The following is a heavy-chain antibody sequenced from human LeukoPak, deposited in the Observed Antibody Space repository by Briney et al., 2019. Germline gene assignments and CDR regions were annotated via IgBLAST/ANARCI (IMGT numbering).Heavy chain of an antibody. V-gene: IGHV3-30*18. J-gene: IGHJ4*02. CDR2: ISYDGSKK. Sequence: PGGSLRLSCAASGFTFSSYGMHWVRQAPGKGLEWVAVISYDGSKKYYADSVKGRFTISRDNSKNTLYLQVNSLRGEDTAVYYCAKDHDYGDYRWGQGTLVTVSS. CDR3: AKDHDYGDYR. D-gene: IGHD4-17*01. CDR1: GFTFSSYG.